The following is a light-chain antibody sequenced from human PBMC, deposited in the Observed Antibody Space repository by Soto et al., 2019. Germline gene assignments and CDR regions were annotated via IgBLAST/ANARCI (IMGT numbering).Light chain of an antibody. Sequence: QSVLTQPASVSGSPGQSITISCTGTSSDVGGYNYVSWYQQHPGKAPKLMIYDVRNRPSGVSNRFSGSKSVNTASLTISGLQAADEADYFCSSYTSSMTNVFGSGTKVTVL. J-gene: IGLJ1*01. V-gene: IGLV2-14*01. CDR3: SSYTSSMTNV. CDR2: DVR. CDR1: SSDVGGYNY.